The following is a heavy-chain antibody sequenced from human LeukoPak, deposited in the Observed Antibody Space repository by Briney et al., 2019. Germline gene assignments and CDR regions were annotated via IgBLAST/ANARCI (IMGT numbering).Heavy chain of an antibody. Sequence: ASVKVSCKASGYTFTGYFIHWVRQAPGQGREWMGWINPKSGGTNYQQKFQERVTMTRDTSITTAYMEMSRLGSDDTAVYYCASSIVIRGVMGNYFDLWGQGTLVTVSS. CDR1: GYTFTGYF. J-gene: IGHJ5*02. CDR2: INPKSGGT. CDR3: ASSIVIRGVMGNYFDL. V-gene: IGHV1-2*02. D-gene: IGHD3-10*01.